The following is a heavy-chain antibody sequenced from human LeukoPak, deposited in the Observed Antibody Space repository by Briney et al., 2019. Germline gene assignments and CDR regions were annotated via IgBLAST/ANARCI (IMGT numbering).Heavy chain of an antibody. Sequence: GKSLRLSCAASGFTFSRSAMHWVRQAPGKGLEWVAVISYDARNNYYADSVKGRFTISRDNSKSTLYLQMNSLRAEDTAVYYCAREIVATIGFDYWGQGTLVTVSS. J-gene: IGHJ4*02. CDR3: AREIVATIGFDY. CDR1: GFTFSRSA. V-gene: IGHV3-30*04. CDR2: ISYDARNN. D-gene: IGHD5-12*01.